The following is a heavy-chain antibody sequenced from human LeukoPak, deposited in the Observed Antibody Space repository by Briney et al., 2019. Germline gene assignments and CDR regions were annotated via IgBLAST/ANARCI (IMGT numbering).Heavy chain of an antibody. Sequence: PSETLSLTCIVSGGSISSYYWSWIRQPPGKGLEWIGYIYYSGSTNYNPSLKSRVTISVDTSKNQFSLKLSSVTAADTAVYYCARFSSSWKNYFDYWGQGTLVTVSS. CDR1: GGSISSYY. V-gene: IGHV4-59*08. CDR2: IYYSGST. J-gene: IGHJ4*02. D-gene: IGHD6-13*01. CDR3: ARFSSSWKNYFDY.